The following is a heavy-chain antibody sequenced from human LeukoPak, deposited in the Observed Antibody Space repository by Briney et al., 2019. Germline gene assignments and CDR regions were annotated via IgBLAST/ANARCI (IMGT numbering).Heavy chain of an antibody. CDR2: ISGTSSYI. CDR1: GFTFSNYY. Sequence: GGSLRLSCAASGFTFSNYYMNWVRQAPGKGLEWISSISGTSSYIFYADSLKGRFIVSRDNAKNSLFLQMNSPRAEDTAVYYCGRAGDYWGQGTLVTVSS. D-gene: IGHD7-27*01. CDR3: GRAGDY. J-gene: IGHJ4*02. V-gene: IGHV3-21*06.